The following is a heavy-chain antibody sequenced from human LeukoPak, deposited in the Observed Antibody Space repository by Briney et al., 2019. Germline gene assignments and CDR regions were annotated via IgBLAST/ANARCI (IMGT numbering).Heavy chain of an antibody. CDR3: ATLKKITMIVVVIAYFDY. D-gene: IGHD3-22*01. Sequence: RASVKVSCKVSGYTLTELSMHWVRQAPGKGLEWMGGFDPEDGETIYAQKFQGRVTMTEDISTDTAYMELNSLRSEDTAVYYCATLKKITMIVVVIAYFDYWGRGTLVTVSS. V-gene: IGHV1-24*01. J-gene: IGHJ4*02. CDR1: GYTLTELS. CDR2: FDPEDGET.